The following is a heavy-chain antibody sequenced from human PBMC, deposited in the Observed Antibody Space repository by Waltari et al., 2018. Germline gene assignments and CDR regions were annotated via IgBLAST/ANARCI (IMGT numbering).Heavy chain of an antibody. Sequence: QVQLVQSGAEVKKPGSSVKVSCKASGGTFSSYAISWVRQAPGQGLEWMGGIIPIFGTANYAQKFQGRVTITADESTSTAYMELSSLRSEDTAVYYCASQVGGRGYSGYDEFGGMDVWGQGTTVTVSS. V-gene: IGHV1-69*01. D-gene: IGHD5-12*01. J-gene: IGHJ6*02. CDR3: ASQVGGRGYSGYDEFGGMDV. CDR1: GGTFSSYA. CDR2: IIPIFGTA.